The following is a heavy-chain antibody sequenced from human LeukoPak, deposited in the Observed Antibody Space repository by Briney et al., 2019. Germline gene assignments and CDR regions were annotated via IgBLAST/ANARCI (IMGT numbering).Heavy chain of an antibody. Sequence: LTGGSLRLSCAVSGFNVSSNYLNWVRQAPGKGPEWVSVIYSGGSTYYADSVKGRFTISRDNSKNTLYLQMNSLRAEDTAVYHCARVGSRTAQFDYWGQGTLVTVSS. J-gene: IGHJ4*02. CDR1: GFNVSSNY. CDR3: ARVGSRTAQFDY. V-gene: IGHV3-66*01. D-gene: IGHD2-15*01. CDR2: IYSGGST.